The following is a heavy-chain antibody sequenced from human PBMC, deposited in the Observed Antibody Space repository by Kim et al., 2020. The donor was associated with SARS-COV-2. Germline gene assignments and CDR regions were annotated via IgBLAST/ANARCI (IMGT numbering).Heavy chain of an antibody. CDR2: ISSSGSTI. CDR3: ARDSSLYSSSWSVDY. J-gene: IGHJ4*02. Sequence: GGSLRLSCAASGFTFSDYYMSWIRQAPGKGLEWVSYISSSGSTIYYADSVKGRFTISRDNAKNSLYLQMNSLRAEDTAVYYCARDSSLYSSSWSVDYWGQGTLVTVSS. D-gene: IGHD6-13*01. CDR1: GFTFSDYY. V-gene: IGHV3-11*01.